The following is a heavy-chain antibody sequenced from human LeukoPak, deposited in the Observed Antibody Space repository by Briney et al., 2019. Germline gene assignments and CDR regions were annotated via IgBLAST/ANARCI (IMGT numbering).Heavy chain of an antibody. CDR3: AKRTSIPLAAYFDY. D-gene: IGHD6-19*01. Sequence: GGSPRLSCAASGFTFSSYWMSWVRQAPGKGLEWVANIKQDGSEKYYVDSVKGRFTISRDNSKKTLYLQMNSLRAVDTAVYYCAKRTSIPLAAYFDYWGQGTLVTVSS. CDR2: IKQDGSEK. V-gene: IGHV3-7*01. CDR1: GFTFSSYW. J-gene: IGHJ4*02.